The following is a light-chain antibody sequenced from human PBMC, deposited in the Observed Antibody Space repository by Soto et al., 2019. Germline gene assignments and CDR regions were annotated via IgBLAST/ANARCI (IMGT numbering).Light chain of an antibody. J-gene: IGKJ1*01. Sequence: ESVLTQAPGTLSLSPGEGATLSCRASQSVSSNYLAWYQQKPGQAPRLLSYGASSRAIGIPDRFSGSGSGTEFTLTISSLQSEDSAVYYCQQYDYWPPWTFGQGTKVDI. CDR1: QSVSSNY. CDR2: GAS. V-gene: IGKV3-20*01. CDR3: QQYDYWPPWT.